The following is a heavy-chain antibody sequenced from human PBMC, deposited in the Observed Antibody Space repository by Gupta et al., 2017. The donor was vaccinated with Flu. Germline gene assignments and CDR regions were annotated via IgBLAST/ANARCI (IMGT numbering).Heavy chain of an antibody. J-gene: IGHJ2*01. CDR2: IGHSGST. Sequence: QVQLQQWGAGLLRPSETLSLTCGVSGGSFSEYYWAWIRQPPGKGLEWIGEIGHSGSTNYNPSLKSRLTISVDTSKNQFSLKLTSVTVADTAVYYCARAGWRSGYYGIGYFDIWGRGTLVTVSS. D-gene: IGHD3-3*01. CDR1: GGSFSEYY. CDR3: ARAGWRSGYYGIGYFDI. V-gene: IGHV4-34*01.